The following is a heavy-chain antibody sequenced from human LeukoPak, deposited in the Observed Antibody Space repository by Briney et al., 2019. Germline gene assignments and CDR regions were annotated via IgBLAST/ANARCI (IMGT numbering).Heavy chain of an antibody. J-gene: IGHJ4*02. Sequence: SETLSLTCTVSGGSISSYYWSWIRQPPGKGLEWIGYIYYSGSTNYNPSLKSRVTISVDTSKNQFSLKLSSVTAADTAVYYCATNTGSFFAWFDYWGQGNLVTVSS. CDR1: GGSISSYY. V-gene: IGHV4-59*01. D-gene: IGHD1-26*01. CDR3: ATNTGSFFAWFDY. CDR2: IYYSGST.